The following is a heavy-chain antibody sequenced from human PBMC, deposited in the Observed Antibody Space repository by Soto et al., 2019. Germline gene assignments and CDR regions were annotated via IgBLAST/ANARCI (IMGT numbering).Heavy chain of an antibody. J-gene: IGHJ4*02. CDR3: ARDPGNDSSPPPAHY. D-gene: IGHD3-22*01. Sequence: ASVKVSCKASGGTFSSYAISWVRQAPGQGLEWMGGIIPIFGTANYAQKFQGRVTITADESTSTAYMELSSLRSEDTAVYYCARDPGNDSSPPPAHYWGQGTLVTVSS. CDR2: IIPIFGTA. CDR1: GGTFSSYA. V-gene: IGHV1-69*13.